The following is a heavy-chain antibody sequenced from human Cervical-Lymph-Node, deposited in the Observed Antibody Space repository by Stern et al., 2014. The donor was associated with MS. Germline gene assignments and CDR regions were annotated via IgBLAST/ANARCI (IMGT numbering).Heavy chain of an antibody. D-gene: IGHD1-1*01. V-gene: IGHV4-59*01. CDR1: DDSISSKF. CDR2: IYSDGST. Sequence: QVQLQESGPGLVKPSETVSLTCTVSDDSISSKFWNWIRQTPGKGLEWIGYIYSDGSTNYNPSLKSRVTISVDTSKNQFSLRLTSVTAADTAVYYCARVSGRGTRQNWFDSWGQGTLVTVSS. CDR3: ARVSGRGTRQNWFDS. J-gene: IGHJ5*01.